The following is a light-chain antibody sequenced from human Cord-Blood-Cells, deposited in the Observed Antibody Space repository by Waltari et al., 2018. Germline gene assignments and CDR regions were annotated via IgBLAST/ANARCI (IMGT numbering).Light chain of an antibody. CDR2: EVS. J-gene: IGLJ2*01. CDR3: SSYAGSNNLV. V-gene: IGLV2-8*01. Sequence: QSALTQPPSASGSPGQPVTIPGPVTSRDVGGYNYVSWYQQHPGKAPKLMIYEVSKRPSGVPDRFSGSKSGNTASLTVSGLQAEDEADYYCSSYAGSNNLVFGGGTKLTVL. CDR1: SRDVGGYNY.